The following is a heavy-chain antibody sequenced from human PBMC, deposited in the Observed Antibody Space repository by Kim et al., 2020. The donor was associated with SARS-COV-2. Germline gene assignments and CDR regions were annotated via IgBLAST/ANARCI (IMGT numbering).Heavy chain of an antibody. V-gene: IGHV4-39*07. J-gene: IGHJ4*02. CDR3: ARAEETYYYGSGSYFFDY. D-gene: IGHD3-10*01. CDR1: GGSISSSSYY. Sequence: SETLSLTCTVSGGSISSSSYYWGWIRQPPGKGLEWIGSIYYSGSTYYNPSLKSRVTISVDTSKNQFSLKLSSVTAADTAVYYCARAEETYYYGSGSYFFDYWGQGTLVTVPS. CDR2: IYYSGST.